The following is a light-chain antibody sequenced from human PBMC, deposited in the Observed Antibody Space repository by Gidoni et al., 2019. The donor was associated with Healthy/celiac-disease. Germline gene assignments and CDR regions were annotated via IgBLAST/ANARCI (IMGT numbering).Light chain of an antibody. J-gene: IGLJ2*01. CDR2: GNS. CDR1: SSNIGAGYD. Sequence: QSVLTPPPSVSGAPGQMVPISCTGSSSNIGAGYDVHWYQQLPGTAPKLLIYGNSNRPSGVPDRFSGSKSGTSASLAITGLQAEDEADYYCQSYDSSLSAHVVFGGGTKLTVL. V-gene: IGLV1-40*01. CDR3: QSYDSSLSAHVV.